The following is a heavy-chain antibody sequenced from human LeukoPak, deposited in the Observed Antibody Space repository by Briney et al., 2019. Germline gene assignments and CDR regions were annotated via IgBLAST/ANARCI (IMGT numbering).Heavy chain of an antibody. CDR2: ISGSGGST. Sequence: GGSLRLSCAASGFTFSSYAMGWVRQAPGKGLEWVSAISGSGGSTYYADSVKGRFTISRDNSKNTLYLQMNSLRAEDTAAYYCAKVGYCSSTSCPTYVDFWGQGTLVTVSS. CDR3: AKVGYCSSTSCPTYVDF. CDR1: GFTFSSYA. D-gene: IGHD2-2*01. J-gene: IGHJ4*02. V-gene: IGHV3-23*01.